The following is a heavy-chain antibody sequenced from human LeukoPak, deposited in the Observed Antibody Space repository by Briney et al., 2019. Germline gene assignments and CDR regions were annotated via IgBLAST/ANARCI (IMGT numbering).Heavy chain of an antibody. D-gene: IGHD6-13*01. V-gene: IGHV3-11*04. J-gene: IGHJ4*02. CDR1: GFTFSDYY. CDR3: ARAPSYSSSWYGFDY. CDR2: ISSSGSTI. Sequence: GGSLRLSCAASGFTFSDYYMSWIRQAPGKGLEWVSYISSSGSTIYYADSVKGRFTISRDNAKNSLYLQMNGLRAEDTAVYYCARAPSYSSSWYGFDYWGQGTLVTVSS.